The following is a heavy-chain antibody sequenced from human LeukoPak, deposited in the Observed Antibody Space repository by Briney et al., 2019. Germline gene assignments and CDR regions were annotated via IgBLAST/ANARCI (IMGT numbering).Heavy chain of an antibody. Sequence: GESLRLSCAASGFTFSSYAMSWVRQAPGKGLEWVSAISGGGIGIYYADSLKGRFTISRDDSKNTLYLQMNNLRAEDTAVYYCTRRRGNQQPIDYWGQGTLVTVSS. D-gene: IGHD2-2*01. J-gene: IGHJ4*02. CDR3: TRRRGNQQPIDY. CDR1: GFTFSSYA. CDR2: ISGGGIGI. V-gene: IGHV3-23*01.